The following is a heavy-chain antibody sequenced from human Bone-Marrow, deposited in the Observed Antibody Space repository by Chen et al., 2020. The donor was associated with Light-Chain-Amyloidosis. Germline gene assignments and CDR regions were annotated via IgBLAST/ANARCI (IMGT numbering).Heavy chain of an antibody. J-gene: IGHJ6*02. V-gene: IGHV3-21*01. CDR1: GFTFTLNG. CDR2: ITGGGTSI. D-gene: IGHD6-13*01. CDR3: ARSPYSTVAPHYYGMDL. Sequence: VPLVELGGGLVKPGGSLRPSCADTGFTFTLNGRHWVRQAPGKGLECVSSITGGGTSINYADSVRGRFTISGDNARNSLYLQMNSLRAEDTAVYYCARSPYSTVAPHYYGMDLWGQGITVTVSS.